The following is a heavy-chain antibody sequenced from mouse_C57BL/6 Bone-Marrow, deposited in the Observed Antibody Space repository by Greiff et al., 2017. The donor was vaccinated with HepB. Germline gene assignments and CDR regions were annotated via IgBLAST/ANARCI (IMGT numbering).Heavy chain of an antibody. CDR1: GYSFTSYY. V-gene: IGHV1-66*01. CDR2: IYPGSGNT. CDR3: AREDSSGSEAY. D-gene: IGHD3-2*02. Sequence: VQLQQSGPELVKPGASVKISCKASGYSFTSYYIHWVKQRPGQGLEWIGWIYPGSGNTKYNEKFKGKATLTADTSSSTAYMQLSSLTSEDSAVYYCAREDSSGSEAYWGQGTRVTVSA. J-gene: IGHJ3*01.